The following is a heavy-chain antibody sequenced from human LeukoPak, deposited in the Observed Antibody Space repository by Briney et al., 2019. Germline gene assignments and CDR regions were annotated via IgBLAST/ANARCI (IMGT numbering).Heavy chain of an antibody. J-gene: IGHJ4*02. CDR1: GFTFSTYE. Sequence: GGSLRLSCAASGFTFSTYEMNWVRQAPGKGLEWVSYISISGTTIYYADSVKGRFTISRDNAKNSLYLQMNSLRADDTAVYYCARDAYSGDWGPTYFDYWGQGTVVTVSS. V-gene: IGHV3-48*03. D-gene: IGHD2-21*02. CDR2: ISISGTTI. CDR3: ARDAYSGDWGPTYFDY.